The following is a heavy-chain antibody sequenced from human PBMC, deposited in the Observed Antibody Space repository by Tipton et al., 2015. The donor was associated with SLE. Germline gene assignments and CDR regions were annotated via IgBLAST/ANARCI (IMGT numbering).Heavy chain of an antibody. Sequence: TLSLTCTVSGASISSYDWTWIRQPPGKGLEWVGYIYDSGSTNNNPSLKSRVTISTDTTKNHFSLKLRSVVAADTAVYYCARVRTVTPHYGMDVWGQGTTVTVSS. J-gene: IGHJ6*02. D-gene: IGHD4-11*01. CDR3: ARVRTVTPHYGMDV. CDR2: IYDSGST. CDR1: GASISSYD. V-gene: IGHV4-59*01.